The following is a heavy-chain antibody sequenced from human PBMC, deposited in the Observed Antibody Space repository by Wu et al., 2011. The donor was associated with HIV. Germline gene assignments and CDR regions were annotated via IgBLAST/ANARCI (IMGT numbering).Heavy chain of an antibody. CDR3: ARGHVITMIVGPGYWYFDL. J-gene: IGHJ2*01. V-gene: IGHV1-2*02. CDR1: GYTFTDYY. CDR2: INPNSGGT. D-gene: IGHD3-22*01. Sequence: VQSGAEVKKPGASVKVSCKSSGYTFTDYYIHWVRQAPGQGLEWMGWINPNSGGTNYAQKFQGRVTMTTDTSISAAYMELSRLRSDDTAVYYCARGHVITMIVGPGYWYFDLWGRGTLVTVSS.